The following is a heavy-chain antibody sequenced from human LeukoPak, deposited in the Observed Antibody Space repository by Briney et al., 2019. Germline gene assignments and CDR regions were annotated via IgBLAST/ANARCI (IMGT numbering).Heavy chain of an antibody. D-gene: IGHD2-2*01. Sequence: PSETLSLTCTVSGGSISSYYWSWIRQPAGKGLEWIGRIYTSGSTNYNPSLKSRVTMSVDTSKNQFSLKLSSVTAADTAVYYCARDTGGYCSSTSCGYNWFDPWGQGTLVTVSS. CDR1: GGSISSYY. CDR2: IYTSGST. V-gene: IGHV4-4*07. J-gene: IGHJ5*02. CDR3: ARDTGGYCSSTSCGYNWFDP.